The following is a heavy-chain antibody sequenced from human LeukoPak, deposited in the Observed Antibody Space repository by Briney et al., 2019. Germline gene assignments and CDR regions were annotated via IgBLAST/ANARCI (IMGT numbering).Heavy chain of an antibody. CDR2: ISYDGSNK. V-gene: IGHV3-30*04. J-gene: IGHJ3*02. Sequence: GGSLRLSCAASGFIFSRYAMHWVRQAPGKGLEWVAFISYDGSNKYYADSVKGRFTISRDNSKNTLYLQMNSLRAEDTAVYYCAREGLTYAFDIWGQGTMVTVSS. CDR3: AREGLTYAFDI. D-gene: IGHD1-20*01. CDR1: GFIFSRYA.